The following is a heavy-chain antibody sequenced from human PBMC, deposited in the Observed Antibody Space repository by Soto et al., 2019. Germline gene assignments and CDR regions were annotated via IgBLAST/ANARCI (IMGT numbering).Heavy chain of an antibody. CDR1: GFTFGSYA. Sequence: EVQLLESGGGLVQPGGSLRLSCAASGFTFGSYAMSWVRQAPGKGLEWVSAISGSGGSTYYADSVKGRFTISRDNSKNTLYLQMNSLRAEDTAVYYCAKDGYYDFWSGPGLDWFDPWGQGTLVTVSS. V-gene: IGHV3-23*01. CDR2: ISGSGGST. D-gene: IGHD3-3*01. J-gene: IGHJ5*02. CDR3: AKDGYYDFWSGPGLDWFDP.